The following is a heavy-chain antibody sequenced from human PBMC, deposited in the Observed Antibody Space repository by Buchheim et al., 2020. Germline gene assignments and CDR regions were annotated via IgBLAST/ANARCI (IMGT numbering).Heavy chain of an antibody. CDR3: AGVDQTLIFDF. Sequence: QVQLVQSGAEVKKPGSSMKVSCKASGGTFSSYTISWVRQAPGQGLEWMGRIIPILDITNYAQKFQGRVTNTADRSTGTAYMELSSLRSEDTAVYYCAGVDQTLIFDFWGQGTL. V-gene: IGHV1-69*02. CDR2: IIPILDIT. D-gene: IGHD2-8*01. CDR1: GGTFSSYT. J-gene: IGHJ4*02.